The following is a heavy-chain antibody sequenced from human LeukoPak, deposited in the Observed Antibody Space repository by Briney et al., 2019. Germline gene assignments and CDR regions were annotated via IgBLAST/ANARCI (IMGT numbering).Heavy chain of an antibody. Sequence: GGSLRLSCAASGFTFSSYGMHWVRQAPGKGLEWVAVIWYDGSNKYYADSVKGRFTISRDNSKNTLYLQMNSLRAEDTAVYYCARDDSSGYHDYWGQGTLVTVSS. CDR2: IWYDGSNK. V-gene: IGHV3-33*01. CDR3: ARDDSSGYHDY. D-gene: IGHD3-22*01. CDR1: GFTFSSYG. J-gene: IGHJ4*02.